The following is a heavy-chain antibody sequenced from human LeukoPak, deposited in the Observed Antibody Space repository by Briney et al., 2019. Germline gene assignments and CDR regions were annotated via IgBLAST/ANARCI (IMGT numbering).Heavy chain of an antibody. D-gene: IGHD1-1*01. CDR3: ARESAEWKVWRSKVFDI. Sequence: AGSLTLSCAASGFSFSSYGMHWVRQPPGKGLEWVAVIWYDGSNNYYADSLKGRFTISRDNSKNTLYLQMNSLRAEDTAVYYCARESAEWKVWRSKVFDIWGQGTMVTVSS. CDR1: GFSFSSYG. V-gene: IGHV3-33*01. J-gene: IGHJ3*02. CDR2: IWYDGSNN.